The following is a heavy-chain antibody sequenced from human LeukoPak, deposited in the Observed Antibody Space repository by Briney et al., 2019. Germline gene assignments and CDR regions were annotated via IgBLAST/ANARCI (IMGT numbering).Heavy chain of an antibody. V-gene: IGHV3-7*01. CDR3: ARDGRFYSMGRRTERGAFDI. Sequence: PGGSLRLSCAASGFTFSSYWMSWVRQAPGKGLEWVANIKQDGSEKYYVDSVKGRFTISRDNAKNSLYLQMNSLRAEDTAVYYCARDGRFYSMGRRTERGAFDIWGQGTMVTVSS. CDR1: GFTFSSYW. D-gene: IGHD3-22*01. J-gene: IGHJ3*02. CDR2: IKQDGSEK.